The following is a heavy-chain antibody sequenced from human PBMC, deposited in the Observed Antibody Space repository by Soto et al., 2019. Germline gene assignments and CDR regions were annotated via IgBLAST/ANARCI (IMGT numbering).Heavy chain of an antibody. CDR2: ISGNGEIT. CDR3: AKDQYYGGPHNWFDS. Sequence: GGSLRLSCVASGFSFDNYGMAWVRQAPGKGLSWVSSISGNGEITYHADSVKGRFTISRDNSKNTLYLEVNNLRAEDTALYYFAKDQYYGGPHNWFDSWGQGVLVTVSS. J-gene: IGHJ5*01. D-gene: IGHD3-16*01. CDR1: GFSFDNYG. V-gene: IGHV3-23*01.